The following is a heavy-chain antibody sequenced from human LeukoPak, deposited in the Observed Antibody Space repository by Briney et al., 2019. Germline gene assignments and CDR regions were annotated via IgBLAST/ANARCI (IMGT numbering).Heavy chain of an antibody. CDR3: ARSPLRIFSPRWFDP. V-gene: IGHV4-34*01. D-gene: IGHD2-15*01. CDR1: GFTFSSYA. CDR2: INHSGST. J-gene: IGHJ5*02. Sequence: GSLRLSCAASGFTFSSYAMSWIRQPPGKGLEWIGEINHSGSTNYNPSLKSRVTISVDTSKNQFSLKLSSVTAADTAVYYCARSPLRIFSPRWFDPWGQGTLVTVPS.